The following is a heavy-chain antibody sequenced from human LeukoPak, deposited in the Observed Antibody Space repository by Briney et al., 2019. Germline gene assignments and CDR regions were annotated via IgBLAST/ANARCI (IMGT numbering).Heavy chain of an antibody. Sequence: GGSLRLSCAASGFTFDDYAMHWVRQAPGKGLEWVSGISWNSGSIGYADSVKGRFTISRDNAKNSLYLQMNSLRAEDKALYYCAKDIHYDSSGYYFDYWGQGTLVTVSS. J-gene: IGHJ4*02. D-gene: IGHD3-22*01. CDR3: AKDIHYDSSGYYFDY. V-gene: IGHV3-9*01. CDR2: ISWNSGSI. CDR1: GFTFDDYA.